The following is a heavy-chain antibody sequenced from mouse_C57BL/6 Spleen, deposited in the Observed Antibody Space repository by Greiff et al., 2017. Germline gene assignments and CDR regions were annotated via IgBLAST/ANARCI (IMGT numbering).Heavy chain of an antibody. CDR1: GFSFTSYG. CDR2: IWGDGST. CDR3: AKVMRDGYYDYFDY. Sequence: VMLVESGPGLVAPSQSLSITCTVSGFSFTSYGVSWVRQPPGKGLEWLGVIWGDGSTNYHSALISRLSISKDNSKSQVFLKLNSLRTDDTATYYCAKVMRDGYYDYFDYWGQGTTLTVSS. D-gene: IGHD2-3*01. J-gene: IGHJ2*01. V-gene: IGHV2-3*01.